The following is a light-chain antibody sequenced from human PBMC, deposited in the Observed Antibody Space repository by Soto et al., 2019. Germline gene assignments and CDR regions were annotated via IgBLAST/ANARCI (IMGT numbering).Light chain of an antibody. CDR2: DAS. CDR3: QQYDNFPPIT. Sequence: DIEMTQTPSSLSASVGDRVTITCQASQDISNYLNWFQQKPGKAPRLLIYDASNLETGVPSRFIGSGSGTHFTLTISSLQPEDIATYFCQQYDNFPPITFGQGTRLEIK. V-gene: IGKV1-33*01. J-gene: IGKJ5*01. CDR1: QDISNY.